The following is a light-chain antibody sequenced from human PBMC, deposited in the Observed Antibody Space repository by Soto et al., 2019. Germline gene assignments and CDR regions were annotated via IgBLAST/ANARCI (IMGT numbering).Light chain of an antibody. CDR2: AAS. J-gene: IGKJ2*01. CDR1: QSNSSY. Sequence: DIQMTQSPSSLSASVGDRVTITCRASQSNSSYLNWYQQKPGKAPKLLIYAASSLQSGVPSRFSGSGAGTDFSLTIRSLQPEDFATYYCQQSYSTPVFGQGTKLEIK. V-gene: IGKV1-39*01. CDR3: QQSYSTPV.